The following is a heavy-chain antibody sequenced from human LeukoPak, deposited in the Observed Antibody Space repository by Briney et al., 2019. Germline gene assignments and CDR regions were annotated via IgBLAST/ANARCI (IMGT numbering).Heavy chain of an antibody. D-gene: IGHD3-22*01. CDR1: GFTFSDYY. Sequence: TGGSLRLSCAASGFTFSDYYMSWIRQAPGRGLEGVSYISSSGSTIYYADSVKGRFTISRDNDKNSLYLQMNSLRAEDTAVYYCARVSRTYNYYGSSGYYDIDYWGQGTLVTVSS. CDR3: ARVSRTYNYYGSSGYYDIDY. J-gene: IGHJ4*02. V-gene: IGHV3-11*04. CDR2: ISSSGSTI.